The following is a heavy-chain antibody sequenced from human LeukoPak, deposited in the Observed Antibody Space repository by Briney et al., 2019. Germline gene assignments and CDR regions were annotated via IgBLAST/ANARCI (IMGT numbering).Heavy chain of an antibody. CDR3: ARPAGGSSGWYSWFDP. V-gene: IGHV4-39*01. CDR1: GGSISSSSYY. J-gene: IGHJ5*02. CDR2: IYYSGST. Sequence: PSETLSLTCTVSGGSISSSSYYWGWIRQPPGRGLEWIGSIYYSGSTYYNPSLKSRVTISVDTSKNQFSLKLSSVTAADTAVYYCARPAGGSSGWYSWFDPWGQGTLVTVSS. D-gene: IGHD6-19*01.